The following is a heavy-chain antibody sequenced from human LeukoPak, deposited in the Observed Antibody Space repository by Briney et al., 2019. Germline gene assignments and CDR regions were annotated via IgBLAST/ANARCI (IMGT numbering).Heavy chain of an antibody. D-gene: IGHD3-22*01. Sequence: SETLPLTCTVSGGSISSGSYYWSWIQQPAGKGLEWIGRIYTSGSTNYNPSLKSRVTISVDTSKNQFSLKLSSVTAADTAVYYCARARYYDSSGYYSNDAFDIWGQGTMVTVSS. CDR2: IYTSGST. J-gene: IGHJ3*02. V-gene: IGHV4-61*02. CDR3: ARARYYDSSGYYSNDAFDI. CDR1: GGSISSGSYY.